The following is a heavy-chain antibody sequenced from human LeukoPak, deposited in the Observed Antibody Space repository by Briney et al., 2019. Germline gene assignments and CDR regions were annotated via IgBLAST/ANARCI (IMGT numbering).Heavy chain of an antibody. J-gene: IGHJ4*02. V-gene: IGHV3-23*01. Sequence: PGGPLRLSCAASGFTFSSYAMSWVRQAPGKGLEWVSAISGSGGSTYYADSVKGRFTISRDNSKNTLYLQMNSLRAEDTAVYYCAKKVAVAGLTDYWGQGTLVTVSS. CDR2: ISGSGGST. CDR1: GFTFSSYA. CDR3: AKKVAVAGLTDY. D-gene: IGHD6-19*01.